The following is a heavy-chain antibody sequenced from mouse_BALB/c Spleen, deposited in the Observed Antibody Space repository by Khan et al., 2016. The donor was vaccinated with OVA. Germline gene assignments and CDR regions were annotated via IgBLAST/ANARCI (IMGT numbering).Heavy chain of an antibody. V-gene: IGHV2-6-5*01. CDR1: GFSLSDYG. Sequence: QVQLKESGPGLVAPSQNLSITCTVPGFSLSDYGVSWIRQPPGKGLEWLGVIWGGGSTYYNSALKSRLSISKDNSKSQVFLKMSSLQSDDTAMFYRAKGVWSYYYTLDYWGQGTSVTVSS. CDR3: AKGVWSYYYTLDY. J-gene: IGHJ4*01. CDR2: IWGGGST.